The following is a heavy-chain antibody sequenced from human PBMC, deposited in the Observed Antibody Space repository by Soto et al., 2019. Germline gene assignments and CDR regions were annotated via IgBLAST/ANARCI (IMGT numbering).Heavy chain of an antibody. CDR1: GGTFSSYA. Sequence: QVQLVQSGAEVRQPASSVKVSCKTSGGTFSSYAISWVRQAPGQGLEWMGGIVPIVDTSTYAEKFQGRVTITADESTSTVYMELSCLRSDDKAVYYCVSVVAIPGYPDNWGQGTLVTVSS. D-gene: IGHD5-12*01. CDR3: VSVVAIPGYPDN. V-gene: IGHV1-69*12. CDR2: IVPIVDTS. J-gene: IGHJ4*02.